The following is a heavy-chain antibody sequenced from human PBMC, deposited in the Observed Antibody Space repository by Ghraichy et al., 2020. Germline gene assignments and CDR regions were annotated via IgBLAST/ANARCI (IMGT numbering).Heavy chain of an antibody. CDR1: GFTFSDEY. CDR3: ARGHWGLDY. D-gene: IGHD7-27*01. V-gene: IGHV3-11*01. J-gene: IGHJ4*02. CDR2: ITSSGDSI. Sequence: GESLNISCAASGFTFSDEYMTWIRQAPGKGLEWVSYITSSGDSISYADSVKGRFTFSRDNAKNSLYLQMNSLRADDTAVYYCARGHWGLDYWGQGTLVTVSS.